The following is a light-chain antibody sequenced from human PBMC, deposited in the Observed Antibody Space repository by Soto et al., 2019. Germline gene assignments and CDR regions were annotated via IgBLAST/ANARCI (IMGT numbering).Light chain of an antibody. V-gene: IGLV8-61*01. CDR3: VLYMGSHIYV. Sequence: QTVVTQEPSFSVSPGGTVTLTCGLTSDSVSTSHYANWCRQTPGQAPRTLIYNTDTRSSGVPDRISGSILGNKAALTITGAQADDEADYYCVLYMGSHIYVFGGGTKLTVL. CDR2: NTD. J-gene: IGLJ3*02. CDR1: SDSVSTSHY.